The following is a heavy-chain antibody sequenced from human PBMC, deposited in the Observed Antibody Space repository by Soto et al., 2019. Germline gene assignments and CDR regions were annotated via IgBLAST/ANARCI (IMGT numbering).Heavy chain of an antibody. Sequence: EVQLVESGGGLVQPGGSLRLSCVASGFDFNRYSMNWVRQAPGKGLEWISYINSGSTSVFYADSVRGRFTIYRDKAKNSLYLQMNSLRAEDTAVYYCTSSTSPDAYWGQGTLVTVSS. J-gene: IGHJ4*02. CDR3: TSSTSPDAY. CDR2: INSGSTSV. D-gene: IGHD2-2*01. V-gene: IGHV3-48*01. CDR1: GFDFNRYS.